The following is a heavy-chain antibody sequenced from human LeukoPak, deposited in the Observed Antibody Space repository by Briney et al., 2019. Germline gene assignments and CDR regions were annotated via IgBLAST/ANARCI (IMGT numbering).Heavy chain of an antibody. CDR3: AKDLKVGTGTTSREP. CDR2: ISGSGGST. V-gene: IGHV3-23*01. J-gene: IGHJ5*02. Sequence: GGSLRLSCAASGFTFGSYAMSWVRQAPGKGLEWVSAISGSGGSTYYADSVKGRFTISRDNSKNTLYLQMNSLRAEDTAVYYCAKDLKVGTGTTSREPWGQGTLVTVSS. CDR1: GFTFGSYA. D-gene: IGHD1-7*01.